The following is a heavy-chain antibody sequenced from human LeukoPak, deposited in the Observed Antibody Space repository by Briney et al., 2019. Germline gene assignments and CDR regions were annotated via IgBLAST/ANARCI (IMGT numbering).Heavy chain of an antibody. D-gene: IGHD5-12*01. CDR3: ASGHPLPDEYSGYAGAFDI. Sequence: SETLSLTCAVSGGSISRSGYSWSWIRQPPGKGLEWIGYIYYTGSTYYNPSLKSRLTISLDTSKNQFSLKLSSVTAADTAVYYCASGHPLPDEYSGYAGAFDIWGQGTMVTVSS. CDR1: GGSISRSGYS. V-gene: IGHV4-30-4*07. J-gene: IGHJ3*02. CDR2: IYYTGST.